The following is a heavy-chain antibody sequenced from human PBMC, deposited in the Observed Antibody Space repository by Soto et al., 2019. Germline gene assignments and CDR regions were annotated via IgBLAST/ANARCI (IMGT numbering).Heavy chain of an antibody. CDR3: ARQRYSSSSVNYYYGMDV. V-gene: IGHV5-51*01. CDR2: IYPGDSDT. Sequence: PGESLKISCKGSGYSFTSYWIGWVRQMPGKGLEWMGIIYPGDSDTRYSPSFQGQVTISADKSISTAYLQWSSLKASDTAMYYCARQRYSSSSVNYYYGMDVWGQGTTVTVSS. J-gene: IGHJ6*02. D-gene: IGHD6-6*01. CDR1: GYSFTSYW.